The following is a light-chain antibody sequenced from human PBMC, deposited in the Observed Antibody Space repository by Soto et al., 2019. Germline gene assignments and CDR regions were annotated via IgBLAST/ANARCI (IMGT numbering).Light chain of an antibody. J-gene: IGLJ1*01. CDR2: DVS. CDR3: CSYAGSPRYV. CDR1: SSDVGGYNY. Sequence: QSVLTQPRSVSGSPGQSVTISCTGTSSDVGGYNYVSWYQQHPGKAPKVMIYDVSERPSGVPDRFSGSKSGNTASLTISGLQAEYEADYYCCSYAGSPRYVLGTGTKVTVL. V-gene: IGLV2-11*01.